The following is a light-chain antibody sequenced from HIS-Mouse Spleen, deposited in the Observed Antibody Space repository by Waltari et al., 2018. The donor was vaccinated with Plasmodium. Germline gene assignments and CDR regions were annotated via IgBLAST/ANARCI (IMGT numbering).Light chain of an antibody. V-gene: IGLV3-10*01. J-gene: IGLJ3*02. CDR3: YSTDSSGNHRV. Sequence: SYELTQPPSVSVSPGHPARITCSGDALPTNYAYWYQQKSGQAPVLVIYEDSKRPSGIPERFSGSSSGTMATLTISGAQVEDEADYYCYSTDSSGNHRVFGGGTKLTVL. CDR1: ALPTNY. CDR2: EDS.